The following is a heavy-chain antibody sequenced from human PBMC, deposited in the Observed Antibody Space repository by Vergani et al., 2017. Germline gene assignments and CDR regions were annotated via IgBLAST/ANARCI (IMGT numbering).Heavy chain of an antibody. CDR2: ISGSGGFK. Sequence: EVQLLESGGNLVQPGGSLRLSCAASGFTFTNFAMTWVRQAPGEGLEWVPGISGSGGFKYYADSVKGRFTISRDNSKNTMFLQMNNLRAEDTAVYYCAKDNVPGYYDSSGYCDYWGQGTLVTVSS. V-gene: IGHV3-23*01. J-gene: IGHJ4*02. CDR1: GFTFTNFA. CDR3: AKDNVPGYYDSSGYCDY. D-gene: IGHD3-22*01.